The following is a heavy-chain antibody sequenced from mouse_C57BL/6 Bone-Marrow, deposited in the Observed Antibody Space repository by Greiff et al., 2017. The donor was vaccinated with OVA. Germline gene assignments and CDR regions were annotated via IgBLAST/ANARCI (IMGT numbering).Heavy chain of an antibody. CDR3: ARRSFTTVVAPYFDV. D-gene: IGHD1-1*01. CDR2: IHPNSGST. V-gene: IGHV1-64*01. Sequence: VQLQQPGAELVKPGASVKLSCKASGYTFTSYWMHWVKQRPGQGLAWIGMIHPNSGSTNYNEKFKSKATLTVDKSSSTAYMQLSSLTSEDSAVYCCARRSFTTVVAPYFDVWGTGTTVTVSS. J-gene: IGHJ1*03. CDR1: GYTFTSYW.